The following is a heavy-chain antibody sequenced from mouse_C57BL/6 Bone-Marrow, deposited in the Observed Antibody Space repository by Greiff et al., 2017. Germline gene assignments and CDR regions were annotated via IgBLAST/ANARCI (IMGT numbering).Heavy chain of an antibody. Sequence: EVQLQESGPGLVKPSQSLSLTCSVTGYSITSGYYWNWLRQFPGNKLEWMGYISYDGSNNYNPSLKNRISITRDTSKNPFFLKLNSVTTEDTATYDCASKHYGSSYYAMDYWGQGTSVTVAS. CDR3: ASKHYGSSYYAMDY. CDR1: GYSITSGYY. CDR2: ISYDGSN. D-gene: IGHD1-1*01. J-gene: IGHJ4*01. V-gene: IGHV3-6*01.